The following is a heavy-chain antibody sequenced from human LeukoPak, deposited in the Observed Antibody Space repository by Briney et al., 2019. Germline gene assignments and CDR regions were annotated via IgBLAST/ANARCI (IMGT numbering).Heavy chain of an antibody. CDR3: ASAPYGDYCDY. J-gene: IGHJ4*02. Sequence: SETLSLTCTVSGGSISSYYWSWVRQPPGKGLEWVGYIYYSGSTNYNPSLKSRVNISQDTSKNQSSLTLSPVTAADTAVYYCASAPYGDYCDYWGQGTLVTVSS. D-gene: IGHD4-17*01. V-gene: IGHV4-59*01. CDR2: IYYSGST. CDR1: GGSISSYY.